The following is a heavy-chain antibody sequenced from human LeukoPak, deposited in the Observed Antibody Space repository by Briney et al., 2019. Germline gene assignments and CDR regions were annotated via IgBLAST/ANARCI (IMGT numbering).Heavy chain of an antibody. CDR1: GYTFSSFW. Sequence: GGSLRLSCAASGYTFSSFWMIWVRQIPGRGLVWVSRINPDGSSTNYADSVKGRFTIPRDNAKNTLYLQMDSLRAEDTAVYYCASFSDASRVSTGNNWGEGNLVTVSS. D-gene: IGHD4-11*01. CDR3: ASFSDASRVSTGNN. CDR2: INPDGSST. J-gene: IGHJ1*01. V-gene: IGHV3-74*01.